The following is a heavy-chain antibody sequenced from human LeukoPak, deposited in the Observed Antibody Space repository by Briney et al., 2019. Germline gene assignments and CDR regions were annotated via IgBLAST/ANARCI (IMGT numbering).Heavy chain of an antibody. D-gene: IGHD3-9*01. CDR1: GGSISSSSYY. V-gene: IGHV4-39*01. Sequence: SETLSLTCTVSGGSISSSSYYWGWIRQPPGKGLEWIGSIYYSGSTYYNPSPKSRVTISVDTSKNQFSLKLSSVTAADTAVYYCARQALTGYLPIPFDIWGQGTMVTVSS. CDR3: ARQALTGYLPIPFDI. CDR2: IYYSGST. J-gene: IGHJ3*02.